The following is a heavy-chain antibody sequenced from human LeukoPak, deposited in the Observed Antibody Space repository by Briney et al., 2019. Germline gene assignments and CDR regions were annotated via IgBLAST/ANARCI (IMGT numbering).Heavy chain of an antibody. CDR3: ARVPSDSSSWYGV. CDR1: GYTFTGYY. D-gene: IGHD6-13*01. J-gene: IGHJ4*02. Sequence: ASVKVSCKASGYTFTGYYMHWVRQAPGQGLEWMGRINPNSGGTNYAQKFQGRVTMTRDTSISTAYMELSRLRSDDTAVYYCARVPSDSSSWYGVWGQGTLVTVSS. V-gene: IGHV1-2*06. CDR2: INPNSGGT.